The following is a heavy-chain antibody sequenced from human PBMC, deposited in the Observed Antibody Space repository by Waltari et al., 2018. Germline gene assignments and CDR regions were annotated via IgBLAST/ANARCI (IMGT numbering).Heavy chain of an antibody. V-gene: IGHV4-61*02. Sequence: QVQLQESGPGLVKPSQTLSLTCSVSGGSINSGTSYDWNGVRQPAGKGLEWIGRIYPSGSTKYNPSLESRVTMSIDTSKNQFSLKLSSVTAADTAVYYCAREGREVASLWGQGTLVTVSS. CDR2: IYPSGST. CDR1: GGSINSGTSYD. J-gene: IGHJ4*02. D-gene: IGHD2-15*01. CDR3: AREGREVASL.